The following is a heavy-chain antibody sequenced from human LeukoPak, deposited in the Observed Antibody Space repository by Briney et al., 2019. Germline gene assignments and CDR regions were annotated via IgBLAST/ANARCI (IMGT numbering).Heavy chain of an antibody. J-gene: IGHJ5*02. D-gene: IGHD2-15*01. Sequence: SETLSLTCAVYGGSFSGYYWSWIRQPPGKGLEWIGEINHSGSTNYNPSLKSRVTISVDKSKTQFSLKLSSVTAADTAVYYCARACSGGSCYGGWFDPWGQGTLVTISS. CDR3: ARACSGGSCYGGWFDP. CDR2: INHSGST. V-gene: IGHV4-34*01. CDR1: GGSFSGYY.